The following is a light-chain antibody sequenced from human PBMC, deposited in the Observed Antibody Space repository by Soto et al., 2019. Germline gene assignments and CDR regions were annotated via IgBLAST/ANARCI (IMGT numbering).Light chain of an antibody. J-gene: IGLJ1*01. CDR1: SSDVGSYNL. CDR2: EVS. V-gene: IGLV2-23*02. CDR3: CSYAGSSTFLYV. Sequence: QSALTQPASVSGSPGQSTTISCTGTSSDVGSYNLVSWYQQHPGKAPKLMIYEVSKRPSGVSNRFSGSKSGNTASLTISGLQAEDEADYYCCSYAGSSTFLYVFGTGTKLTVL.